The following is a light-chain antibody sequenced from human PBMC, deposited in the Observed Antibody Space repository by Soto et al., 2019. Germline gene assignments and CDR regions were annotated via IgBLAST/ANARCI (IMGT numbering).Light chain of an antibody. CDR1: QSVSSN. Sequence: EIVMTHSPATLSLSLEESATLSCRASQSVSSNLAWYQQKPGQAPRLLIYGASTRATGIPARFSGSGSGTEFTLTISSLQSEDFAVYYCQQYDKWPPITFGQGTRLEI. J-gene: IGKJ5*01. V-gene: IGKV3-15*01. CDR2: GAS. CDR3: QQYDKWPPIT.